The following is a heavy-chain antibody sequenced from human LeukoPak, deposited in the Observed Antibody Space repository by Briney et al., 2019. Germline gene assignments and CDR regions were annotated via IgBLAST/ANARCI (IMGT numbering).Heavy chain of an antibody. D-gene: IGHD3-10*01. CDR1: GGSISSSSYY. CDR2: IYYSGST. J-gene: IGHJ4*02. Sequence: SETQSLTCTVSGGSISSSSYYWGWIRQPPGKGLEWIGSIYYSGSTYYNPSLKSRVTISVDTSKNQFSLKLSSVTAADTAVYYCARVDLWFGEMVYWGQGTLVTVSS. CDR3: ARVDLWFGEMVY. V-gene: IGHV4-39*07.